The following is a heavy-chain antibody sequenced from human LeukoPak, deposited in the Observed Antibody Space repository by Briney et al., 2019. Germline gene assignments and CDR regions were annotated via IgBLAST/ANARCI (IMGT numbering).Heavy chain of an antibody. J-gene: IGHJ3*02. CDR2: IYYSGST. D-gene: IGHD3-10*01. V-gene: IGHV4-59*08. CDR3: ARHGGVVRGEGSDAFDI. CDR1: GGSISSSY. Sequence: SETLSLTCTVSGGSISSSYWSWIRQPPGKGLEWIGYIYYSGSTNSNPSLKSRVTISVDTSRNHLSLKLSSVTAADTAVYYCARHGGVVRGEGSDAFDIWGQGTMVTVSS.